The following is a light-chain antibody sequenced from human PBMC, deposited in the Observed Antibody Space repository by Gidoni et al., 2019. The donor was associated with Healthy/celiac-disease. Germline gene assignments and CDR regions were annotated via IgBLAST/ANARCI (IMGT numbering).Light chain of an antibody. CDR3: QQYNNWPWT. V-gene: IGKV3-15*01. Sequence: DIVMTQSPATLSVSPGERATLSFTASQIVSSNLAWYQQKPGQAPRLLIYGASTRATGIPARFRGSGSGTEFTLTISSMQSEDFAVDYCQQYNNWPWTFGQGTKVEIK. J-gene: IGKJ1*01. CDR2: GAS. CDR1: QIVSSN.